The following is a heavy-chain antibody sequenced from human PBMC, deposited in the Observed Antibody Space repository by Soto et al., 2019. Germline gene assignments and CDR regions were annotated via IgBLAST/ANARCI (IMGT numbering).Heavy chain of an antibody. CDR3: ARDAGIALTANYYGMDL. Sequence: PGGSLRLSCAASGFTFSSYNMNWVRQSPGKGLEWVSYISSSGSIIYYADSVKGRFTVSRDEAKNSLYLQMNSLRVEDTAVYYCARDAGIALTANYYGMDLWGPGTTVTVSS. D-gene: IGHD6-13*01. J-gene: IGHJ6*02. CDR2: ISSSGSII. CDR1: GFTFSSYN. V-gene: IGHV3-48*01.